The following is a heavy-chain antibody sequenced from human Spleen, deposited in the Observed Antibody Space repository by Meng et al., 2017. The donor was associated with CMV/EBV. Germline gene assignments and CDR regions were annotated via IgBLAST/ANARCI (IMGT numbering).Heavy chain of an antibody. D-gene: IGHD1-26*01. V-gene: IGHV3-33*06. J-gene: IGHJ4*02. CDR3: AKATGTYYYFDS. CDR1: GFTFSTFG. CDR2: IWYDGSDK. Sequence: SCAASGFTFSTFGMHWVRQAQGKGLEWVAVIWYDGSDKYYADSVKGRFTISRDNSKSTLWLQMDSLRAEDTAVYYCAKATGTYYYFDSWGQGILVTVSS.